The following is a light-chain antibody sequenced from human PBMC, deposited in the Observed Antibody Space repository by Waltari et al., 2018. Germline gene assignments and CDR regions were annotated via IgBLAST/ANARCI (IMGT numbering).Light chain of an antibody. CDR3: SSYAGSSKGV. CDR1: SSDVGDYNY. J-gene: IGLJ2*01. V-gene: IGLV2-11*01. CDR2: DVH. Sequence: QSALTQPRSVSGSHGQSVTISCTGTSSDVGDYNYVSWYQQLPGKAPKLIIYDVHKRPSGVPDRFSGSKSGNTASLTISGLQSEDEANYFCSSYAGSSKGVFGGGTKVTVL.